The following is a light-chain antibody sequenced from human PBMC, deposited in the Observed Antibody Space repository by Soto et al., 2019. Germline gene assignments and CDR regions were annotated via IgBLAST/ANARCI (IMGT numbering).Light chain of an antibody. Sequence: EIVMTQSPATLSVSPGERATLSCRASQSVSSSSLAWYQQKPGQAPRLLIYGASSRATGIPDRFSGSGSGTDFTLTISSLEPEDFAVYYCQQRSNWPPLTFGGGTKVDIK. CDR2: GAS. CDR1: QSVSSSS. J-gene: IGKJ4*01. CDR3: QQRSNWPPLT. V-gene: IGKV3D-20*02.